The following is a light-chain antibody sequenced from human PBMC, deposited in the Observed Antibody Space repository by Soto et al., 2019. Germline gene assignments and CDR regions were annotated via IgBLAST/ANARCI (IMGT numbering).Light chain of an antibody. V-gene: IGKV1-39*01. CDR2: ATS. J-gene: IGKJ4*01. Sequence: DIQLTQSPSSVSASVGDRATSTCRSSQNIDNYLNWYQHTPGKAPKLLISATSSLQSGVPSRFSGNGSGIDFNLTIRALLAEDFVTYFGQASFSIPAVTFGVGTKVESK. CDR1: QNIDNY. CDR3: QASFSIPAVT.